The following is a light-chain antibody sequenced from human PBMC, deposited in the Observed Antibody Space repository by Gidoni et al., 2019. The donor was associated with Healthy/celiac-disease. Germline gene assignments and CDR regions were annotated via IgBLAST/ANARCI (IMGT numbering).Light chain of an antibody. CDR3: NSRDSSGNHLV. CDR2: GKN. CDR1: SLRSYY. J-gene: IGLJ3*02. V-gene: IGLV3-19*01. Sequence: SSELTQDPPVSVALGQTVRITCQGDSLRSYYASWYQQTPGQAPVLVIYGKNNRPSGIPDRFAGSSSGNTASLTITGAQAEDEADYYCNSRDSSGNHLVFDGGTKLTVL.